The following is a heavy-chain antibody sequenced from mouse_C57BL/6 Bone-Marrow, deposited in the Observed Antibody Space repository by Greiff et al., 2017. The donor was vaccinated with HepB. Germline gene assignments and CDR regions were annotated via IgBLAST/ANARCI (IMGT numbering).Heavy chain of an antibody. CDR3: ARRGYEYDDYAMDD. V-gene: IGHV5-12*01. CDR2: ISNGGGST. CDR1: GFTFSDYY. D-gene: IGHD2-4*01. Sequence: EVQRVESGGGLVQPGGSLKLSCAASGFTFSDYYMYWVRQTPEKRLEWVAYISNGGGSTYYPDTVKGRFTISRDNAKNTLYLQMSRLKSEDTAMYYCARRGYEYDDYAMDDWGQGTSVTVSS. J-gene: IGHJ4*01.